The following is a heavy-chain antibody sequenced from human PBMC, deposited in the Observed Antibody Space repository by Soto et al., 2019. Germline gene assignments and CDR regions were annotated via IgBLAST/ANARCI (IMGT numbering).Heavy chain of an antibody. V-gene: IGHV1-18*01. CDR3: AREPEGYGQGYFDY. CDR1: GYTFTSYG. Sequence: QVQLVQSGAEVKKPGAPVKVSCKASGYTFTSYGISWVRQAPGQGLEWMGWISAYNGNTNYAQKLQGKVTMTTDTSTRTAYMELRSMRTDDTAVYYCAREPEGYGQGYFDYWGQGTLVTVSS. CDR2: ISAYNGNT. D-gene: IGHD5-18*01. J-gene: IGHJ4*02.